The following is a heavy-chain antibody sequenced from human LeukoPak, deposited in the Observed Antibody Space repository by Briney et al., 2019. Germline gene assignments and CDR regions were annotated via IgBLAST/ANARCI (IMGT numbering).Heavy chain of an antibody. V-gene: IGHV3-21*01. CDR3: ARDRAGGYDWLADY. CDR2: ISTISSYI. Sequence: GGSLRLSCPPSGFTFSSYSMNWVRQAPGKWLEWVSYISTISSYIYYADSVKGRFTISTYKAKHSVYLQMNSLRAEDTAVYYCARDRAGGYDWLADYWGQGTLVTVSS. J-gene: IGHJ4*02. D-gene: IGHD5-12*01. CDR1: GFTFSSYS.